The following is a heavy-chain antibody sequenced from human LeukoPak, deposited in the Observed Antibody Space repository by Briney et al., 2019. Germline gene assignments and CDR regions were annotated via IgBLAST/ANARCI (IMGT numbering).Heavy chain of an antibody. CDR1: GYTFISYY. CDR2: INPSGGST. J-gene: IGHJ4*02. V-gene: IGHV1-46*01. Sequence: TSVKVSCKASGYTFISYYMHWVRQAPGQGLEWMGIINPSGGSTNYAQKFQGRVTMTRDTSTSTVYMELSSLRSEDTAVYYCARAEVIVGTTGFDYWGQGTLVTVSS. D-gene: IGHD1-26*01. CDR3: ARAEVIVGTTGFDY.